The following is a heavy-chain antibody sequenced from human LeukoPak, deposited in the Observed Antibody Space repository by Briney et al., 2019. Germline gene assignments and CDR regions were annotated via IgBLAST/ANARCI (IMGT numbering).Heavy chain of an antibody. Sequence: PSETLSLTCTVSGGSISSYYWSWIRQPPGKGLEWIGYIYYSGTTNYNPSLKSRVTISVDTSKNQFSLKLSSVTAADTAVYYCARDGAAAGFDAFDIWGQGTMVTVSS. CDR1: GGSISSYY. V-gene: IGHV4-59*01. CDR2: IYYSGTT. J-gene: IGHJ3*02. D-gene: IGHD6-13*01. CDR3: ARDGAAAGFDAFDI.